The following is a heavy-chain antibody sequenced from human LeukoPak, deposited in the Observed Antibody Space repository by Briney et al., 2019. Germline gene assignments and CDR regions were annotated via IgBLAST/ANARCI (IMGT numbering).Heavy chain of an antibody. V-gene: IGHV3-30*04. D-gene: IGHD3-10*01. CDR1: EFTFSSNA. Sequence: PGGSLRLSCAASEFTFSSNAMHWVRQAPGKGLEWVTIISYDGSNKYYADSVKGRFTISRDNSKNTLYLQMNGLRAEDTAVYYCARPLMYYYGSETYFWFDPWGQGTPVTVSS. CDR3: ARPLMYYYGSETYFWFDP. CDR2: ISYDGSNK. J-gene: IGHJ5*02.